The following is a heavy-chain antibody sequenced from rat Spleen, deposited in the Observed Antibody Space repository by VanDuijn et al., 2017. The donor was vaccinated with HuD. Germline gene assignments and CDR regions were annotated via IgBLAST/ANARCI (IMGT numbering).Heavy chain of an antibody. Sequence: EVQLVESGGGLVQPERSMKLSCAASGFTFSNYDMAWVRQAPKKGLEWVATINYDGSSINYRDSVKGRITISRDNAKSTLYLQMDSLRSEDTATYYCTRGEEAIGGYWGQGVMVTVSS. CDR3: TRGEEAIGGY. D-gene: IGHD1-11*01. CDR2: INYDGSSI. V-gene: IGHV5-7*01. CDR1: GFTFSNYD. J-gene: IGHJ2*01.